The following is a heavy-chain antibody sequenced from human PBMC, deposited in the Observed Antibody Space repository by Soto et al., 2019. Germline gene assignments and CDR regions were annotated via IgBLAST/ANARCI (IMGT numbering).Heavy chain of an antibody. J-gene: IGHJ4*02. D-gene: IGHD2-2*01. Sequence: GGSLRLSCAASGFTFSSYGMHWVRQAPGKGLEWVAVISYDGSNKYYADSVKGRFTISRDNSKNTLYLQMNSLRAEDTAVYYCAKELSTSFLRGHFDYWGQGTLVTVSS. V-gene: IGHV3-30*18. CDR1: GFTFSSYG. CDR3: AKELSTSFLRGHFDY. CDR2: ISYDGSNK.